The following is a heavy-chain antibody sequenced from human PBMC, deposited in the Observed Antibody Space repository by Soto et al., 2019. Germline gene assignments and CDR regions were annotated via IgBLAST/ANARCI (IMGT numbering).Heavy chain of an antibody. CDR3: AKGVWNPIQCSGRDDS. J-gene: IGHJ4*02. CDR1: GFSFSGYA. D-gene: IGHD3-10*02. Sequence: EVQLLESGGGLVQPGGSLRLSCAASGFSFSGYAMTWVRQAPGKGLEWVSGISGRGDNAFYADSVKGRFTISRDNSKNTLYLQLSTLRAEDMDIYYCAKGVWNPIQCSGRDDSCGQGTLVTVSA. V-gene: IGHV3-23*01. CDR2: ISGRGDNA.